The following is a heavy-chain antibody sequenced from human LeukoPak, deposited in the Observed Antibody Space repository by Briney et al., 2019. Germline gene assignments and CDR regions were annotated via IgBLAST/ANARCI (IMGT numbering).Heavy chain of an antibody. J-gene: IGHJ6*03. D-gene: IGHD4-17*01. CDR1: GGSISSSSYY. CDR3: ARGGYGAVYYYYYYMDV. CDR2: IYYSGST. Sequence: SETLSLTCTVSGGSISSSSYYWGWIRQPPGKGLEWIGSIYYSGSTYYNPSLKSRVTISVDTSKNQFSLKLSSVTAADTAVYYCARGGYGAVYYYYYYMDVWGKGTTVTISS. V-gene: IGHV4-39*01.